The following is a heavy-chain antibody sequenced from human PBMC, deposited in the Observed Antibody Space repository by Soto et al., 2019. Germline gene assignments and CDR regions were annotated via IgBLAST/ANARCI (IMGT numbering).Heavy chain of an antibody. D-gene: IGHD3-3*01. CDR3: ASSNYDFWSFDY. CDR2: TYYRSKWYN. J-gene: IGHJ4*02. Sequence: SQTLSLPCAISGDSVSSNSAASNSIRQSPSRGLEWLGRTYYRSKWYNDYAVSVKSRITINPDTSKNQFSLQLNSVTPEDTAVYYCASSNYDFWSFDYWGQGTLVTVSS. CDR1: GDSVSSNSAA. V-gene: IGHV6-1*01.